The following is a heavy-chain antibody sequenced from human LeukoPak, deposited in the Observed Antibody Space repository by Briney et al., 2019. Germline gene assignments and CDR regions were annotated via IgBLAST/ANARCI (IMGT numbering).Heavy chain of an antibody. V-gene: IGHV4-34*01. J-gene: IGHJ3*02. Sequence: PSETLSLTCAVYGGSFSGYYWSWIRQPPGKGLEWIGDINHSGSTNYNPSLKSRVTISVDTSKNQFSLKLSSVTAADTAVYYCARARKGYSYGRRENAFDIWGQGTMVTVSS. CDR1: GGSFSGYY. CDR3: ARARKGYSYGRRENAFDI. D-gene: IGHD5-18*01. CDR2: INHSGST.